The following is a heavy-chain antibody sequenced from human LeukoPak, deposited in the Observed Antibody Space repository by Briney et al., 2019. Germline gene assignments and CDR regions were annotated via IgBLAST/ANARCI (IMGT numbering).Heavy chain of an antibody. J-gene: IGHJ4*02. D-gene: IGHD5-18*01. Sequence: ASVKVSCKASGYTFTSYYMHWVRQAPGQGLEWMGIINPSGGSTRYAQKFQGRVTMIRDMSTSTVYMELSSLRSEDTAVYYCARGLGRTTMVTRGGVRFDYWGQGTLVIVSS. V-gene: IGHV1-46*01. CDR3: ARGLGRTTMVTRGGVRFDY. CDR2: INPSGGST. CDR1: GYTFTSYY.